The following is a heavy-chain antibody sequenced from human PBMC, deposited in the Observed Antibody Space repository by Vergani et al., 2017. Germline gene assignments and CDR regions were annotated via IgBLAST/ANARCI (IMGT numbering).Heavy chain of an antibody. V-gene: IGHV2-5*02. CDR2: IYWDDDK. CDR3: AHSSQGYGILTSYYNYDYYGMDV. J-gene: IGHJ6*02. D-gene: IGHD3-9*01. Sequence: QITLKEPGPTLVKPTQTLTLTCTFSGFSLSTSGVGVGWIRHPPGKALEWLALIYWDDDKRYSPSLKSRLTITKYTSKNQVVLTMTNMDPVDTATYYCAHSSQGYGILTSYYNYDYYGMDVWGQGTTVTVSS. CDR1: GFSLSTSGVG.